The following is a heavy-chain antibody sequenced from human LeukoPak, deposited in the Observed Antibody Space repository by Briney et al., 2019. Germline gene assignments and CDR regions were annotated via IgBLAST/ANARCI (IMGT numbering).Heavy chain of an antibody. J-gene: IGHJ6*03. Sequence: GGSLRLSCAASELTVSSNCMTWVRQAPGKGLEWVSFIYSDGSTYYADSVRGRFTISRDNSKNTLYLQMNSLRAEDTAVYYCARANDNYYYYYMDVWGRGTTVTISS. CDR1: ELTVSSNC. CDR2: IYSDGST. D-gene: IGHD3-9*01. CDR3: ARANDNYYYYYMDV. V-gene: IGHV3-53*01.